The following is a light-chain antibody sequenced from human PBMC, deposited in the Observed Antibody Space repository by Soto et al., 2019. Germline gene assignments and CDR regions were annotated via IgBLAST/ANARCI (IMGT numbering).Light chain of an antibody. CDR1: QSINNW. Sequence: DIQMTQSPSTLSASEGDRVTITCRASQSINNWLAWYQQKPGKAPKLLISKASNLKSGVPSRFSGTGSGTEFTLTISSLQPDDFANYCQQYDSYPFTFGGGTKVEI. J-gene: IGKJ4*01. CDR2: KAS. V-gene: IGKV1-5*03. CDR3: QQYDSYPFT.